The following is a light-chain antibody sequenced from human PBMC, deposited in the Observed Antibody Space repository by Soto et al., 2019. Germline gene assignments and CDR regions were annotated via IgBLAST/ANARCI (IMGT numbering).Light chain of an antibody. V-gene: IGLV2-14*01. CDR1: SSDVGGYNY. J-gene: IGLJ1*01. CDR3: SSYTSSSTRV. Sequence: QSVLTHPASVSGSPVQSITISCTGTSSDVGGYNYVSWYQQHPGTAPKLMIYDVSNRPSGVSNRFSGSKSGNTASLTISGLQAEDEADYYCSSYTSSSTRVFGTGTKVTVL. CDR2: DVS.